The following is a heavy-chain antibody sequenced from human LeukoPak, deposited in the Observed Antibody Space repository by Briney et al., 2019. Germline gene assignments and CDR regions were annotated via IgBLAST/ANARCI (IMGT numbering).Heavy chain of an antibody. CDR2: VHKTGKT. Sequence: SETLSLTCALSTVSGSSGNWWSWVRQPPGKGLEWIGEVHKTGKTNYNPSLKTRVTISIDASKNQLSLELTSVTAADAAVYYCARELLGAPTPGAYWGKGTRVTVSS. CDR3: ARELLGAPTPGAY. J-gene: IGHJ4*02. V-gene: IGHV4-4*02. CDR1: TVSGSSGNW. D-gene: IGHD7-27*01.